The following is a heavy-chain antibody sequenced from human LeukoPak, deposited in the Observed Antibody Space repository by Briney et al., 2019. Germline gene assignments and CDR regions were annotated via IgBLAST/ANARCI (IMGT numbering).Heavy chain of an antibody. CDR2: IYYSGST. J-gene: IGHJ4*02. Sequence: SETLSLTCTVSGGSISSSSYYWGWIRQPPGKGLEWIGSIYYSGSTYYNSSLKSRVTISVDTSKDQFSLKLSSVTAADTAVYYCYSSRPPDYWGQGTLVTVSS. CDR1: GGSISSSSYY. V-gene: IGHV4-39*01. CDR3: YSSRPPDY. D-gene: IGHD6-13*01.